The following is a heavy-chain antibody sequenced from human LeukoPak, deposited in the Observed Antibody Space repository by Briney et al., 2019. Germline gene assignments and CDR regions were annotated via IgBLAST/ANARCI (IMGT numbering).Heavy chain of an antibody. CDR3: ATGSLYYYDSSGYYVY. D-gene: IGHD3-22*01. J-gene: IGHJ4*02. CDR2: ISYDGSNK. V-gene: IGHV3-30*03. CDR1: EFTFSSYG. Sequence: AGGSLRLSCAASEFTFSSYGMHWVRQAPGKGLEWVAVISYDGSNKYYADSVKRRFTISRDNSKNTLHLQMNSLRAEDTVVYYCATGSLYYYDSSGYYVYWGQGTLVTVSS.